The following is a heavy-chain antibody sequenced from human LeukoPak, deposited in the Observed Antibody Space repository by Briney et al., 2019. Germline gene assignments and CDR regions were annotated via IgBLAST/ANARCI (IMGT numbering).Heavy chain of an antibody. V-gene: IGHV1-18*01. D-gene: IGHD6-6*01. CDR2: INPNSGGT. J-gene: IGHJ4*02. CDR1: GYTFTSYA. CDR3: ARSVGNGQLVWFDY. Sequence: ASVKVSCKASGYTFTSYAMNWMRQAPGQGLEWMGWINPNSGGTNYAQKLQGRVTMTTDTSTSTAYMELRSLRSDDTAVYYCARSVGNGQLVWFDYWGQGTLVTVSS.